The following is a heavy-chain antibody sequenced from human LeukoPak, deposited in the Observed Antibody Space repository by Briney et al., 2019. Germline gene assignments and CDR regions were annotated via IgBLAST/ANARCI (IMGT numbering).Heavy chain of an antibody. Sequence: GGSLRLSCAASGFTFSDYYISWIRQAPGKGLEWVSYISSRGSTIYYADSVKGRFTISRDNAKNSLYLQMNSLRAEDTAVYYCARDTYCGSTSCYVDYWGQGTLVTVSS. V-gene: IGHV3-11*01. J-gene: IGHJ4*02. CDR2: ISSRGSTI. D-gene: IGHD2-2*01. CDR1: GFTFSDYY. CDR3: ARDTYCGSTSCYVDY.